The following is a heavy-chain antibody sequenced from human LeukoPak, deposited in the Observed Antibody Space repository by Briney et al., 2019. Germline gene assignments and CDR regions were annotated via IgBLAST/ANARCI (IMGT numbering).Heavy chain of an antibody. J-gene: IGHJ4*02. CDR3: ARARLESYDSSGYYDY. D-gene: IGHD3-22*01. CDR1: GYTFTNNY. Sequence: ASVKVSCKASGYTFTNNYLHWVRQAPGQGLEWMGMIYPRDGSTSYAQNFQGRVTVTRDTSTTTVHMELRGLRSEDTAVYYCARARLESYDSSGYYDYWGQGTLVTVSS. CDR2: IYPRDGST. V-gene: IGHV1-46*01.